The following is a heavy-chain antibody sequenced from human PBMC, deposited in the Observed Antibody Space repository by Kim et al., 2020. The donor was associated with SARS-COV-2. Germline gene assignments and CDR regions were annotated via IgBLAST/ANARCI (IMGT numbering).Heavy chain of an antibody. J-gene: IGHJ4*02. CDR3: ARGRHVLLWFGEELDFDY. CDR1: GYTFTSYD. V-gene: IGHV1-8*01. D-gene: IGHD3-10*01. Sequence: ASVKVSCKASGYTFTSYDINWVRQATGQGLEWMGWMNPNSGNTGYAQKFQGRVTMTRNTSISTAYMELSSLRSEDTAVYYCARGRHVLLWFGEELDFDYWGQGTLVTVSS. CDR2: MNPNSGNT.